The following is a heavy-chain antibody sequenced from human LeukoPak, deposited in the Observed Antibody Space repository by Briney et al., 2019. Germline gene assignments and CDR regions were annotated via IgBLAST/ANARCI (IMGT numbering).Heavy chain of an antibody. J-gene: IGHJ4*02. D-gene: IGHD3-10*01. Sequence: GGSLRLSCAATGFTYVDYIMHWVRQARGKGLEGVSLICWDGGSTDYADSVKGGSTISIDNSRNSLYLPMNNLRNEDTALYYCAEDMGYYGAGSPLYYWGQGTLVTVSS. CDR2: ICWDGGST. CDR3: AEDMGYYGAGSPLYY. CDR1: GFTYVDYI. V-gene: IGHV3-43*01.